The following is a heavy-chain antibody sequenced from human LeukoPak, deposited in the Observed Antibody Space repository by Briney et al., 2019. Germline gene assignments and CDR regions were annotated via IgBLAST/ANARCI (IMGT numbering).Heavy chain of an antibody. CDR1: GYTFTYRY. CDR2: ITPFNGNT. CDR3: ARSREVSRVDWYFDL. J-gene: IGHJ2*01. Sequence: SLKVSCKASGYTFTYRYLHWVRQAPGQALEWMGWITPFNGNTNYAQKFQDRVTITRDRSMSTAYMELSSLRSEDTAMYYCARSREVSRVDWYFDLWGRGTLVTVSS. D-gene: IGHD1-26*01. V-gene: IGHV1-45*02.